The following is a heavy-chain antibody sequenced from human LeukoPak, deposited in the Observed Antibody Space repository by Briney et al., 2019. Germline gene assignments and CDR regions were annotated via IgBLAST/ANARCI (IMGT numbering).Heavy chain of an antibody. Sequence: SETLSLTCTVSGDSINSLDLWSWVRQPPGKGLEWIGEMYLSGTTHSNPSVKSRVTISIDKSKNQFFLNLSSVTAADTAVYYCAGLVGRYSSGLYYYYFDYWGQGTLSPSPQ. CDR2: MYLSGTT. CDR1: GDSINSLDL. D-gene: IGHD3-22*01. CDR3: AGLVGRYSSGLYYYYFDY. J-gene: IGHJ4*02. V-gene: IGHV4-4*02.